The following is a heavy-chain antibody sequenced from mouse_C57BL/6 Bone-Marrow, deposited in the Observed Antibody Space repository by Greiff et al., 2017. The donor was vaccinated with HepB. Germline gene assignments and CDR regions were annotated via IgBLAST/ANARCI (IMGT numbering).Heavy chain of an antibody. CDR2: IYPRSGNT. CDR1: GYTFTSYG. CDR3: ARVPIYYGTY. D-gene: IGHD2-1*01. V-gene: IGHV1-81*01. Sequence: QVQLQQPGAELVKPGASVKMSCKASGYTFTSYGISWVKQRTGQGLEWIGEIYPRSGNTYYNEKFKGKATLTADKSSSTAYMELRSLTSEDSAVYFCARVPIYYGTYWGQGTTLTVSS. J-gene: IGHJ2*01.